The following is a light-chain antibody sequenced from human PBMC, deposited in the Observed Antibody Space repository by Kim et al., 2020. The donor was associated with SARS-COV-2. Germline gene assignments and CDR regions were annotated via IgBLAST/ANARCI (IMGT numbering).Light chain of an antibody. CDR2: GAS. J-gene: IGKJ2*01. Sequence: DIQMTQSPSSLSASVGDRVTITCRASQSIGTYLNWYQQKPGKAPNLLIYGASNLHSGVPSRFSGGGSGIDFTLTISNLQPEDFATYYGKLGYSTFGQGTKLEIK. CDR1: QSIGTY. V-gene: IGKV1-39*01. CDR3: KLGYST.